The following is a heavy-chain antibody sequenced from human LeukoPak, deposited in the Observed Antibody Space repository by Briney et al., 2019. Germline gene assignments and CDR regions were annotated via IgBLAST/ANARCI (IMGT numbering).Heavy chain of an antibody. D-gene: IGHD6-13*01. Sequence: SETLSLICTVSGGSISSYYWSWIRQPAGKGLEWIGRIYSTGSTNYNPSLKSRVTMSVDTSKNQFSLRLRSVTAADTAVYYCARQIASAGTAGFDFWGQGALVTVSS. J-gene: IGHJ4*02. CDR3: ARQIASAGTAGFDF. V-gene: IGHV4-4*07. CDR2: IYSTGST. CDR1: GGSISSYY.